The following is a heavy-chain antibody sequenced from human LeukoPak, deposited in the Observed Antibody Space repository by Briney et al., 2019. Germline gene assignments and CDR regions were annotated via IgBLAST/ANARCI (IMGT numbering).Heavy chain of an antibody. D-gene: IGHD2-2*02. CDR3: ARRYTASPGERFDY. J-gene: IGHJ4*02. CDR2: IYYSGST. V-gene: IGHV4-39*01. CDR1: GGSISSSSYY. Sequence: KPSETLSLTCTVSGGSISSSSYYWGWIRQPPGKGLEWIGSIYYSGSTYYNPSLNSRVTISLDTSKNQFSLMLRSLTAADTAVYYCARRYTASPGERFDYWGQGTLVTVSS.